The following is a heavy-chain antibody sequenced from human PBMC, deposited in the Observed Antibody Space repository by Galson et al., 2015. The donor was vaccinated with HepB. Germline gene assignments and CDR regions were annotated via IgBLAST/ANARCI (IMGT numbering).Heavy chain of an antibody. CDR2: ISYDGSNK. Sequence: SLRLSCAASGFTFSSYGMHWVRQAPGKGLEWVAVISYDGSNKYYADSVKGRFTISRDNSKNTLYLQMNSLRAEDTAVYYCAKDGVLRFLEWLWGAFDIWGQGTMVTVSS. CDR3: AKDGVLRFLEWLWGAFDI. CDR1: GFTFSSYG. D-gene: IGHD3-3*01. J-gene: IGHJ3*02. V-gene: IGHV3-30*18.